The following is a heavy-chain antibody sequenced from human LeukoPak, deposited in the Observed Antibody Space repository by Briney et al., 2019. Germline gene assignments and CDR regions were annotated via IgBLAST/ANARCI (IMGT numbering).Heavy chain of an antibody. CDR1: GGTFSSYA. CDR2: IIPIFGTA. Sequence: GASVKVSCKASGGTFSSYAISWVRQAPGQGLEWMGGIIPIFGTANYAQKFQGRVTITADESTSTAYMELSSLRVEDTAVYYCARGGGKGSFDSWGQGTLVTVSS. CDR3: ARGGGKGSFDS. V-gene: IGHV1-69*13. J-gene: IGHJ4*02.